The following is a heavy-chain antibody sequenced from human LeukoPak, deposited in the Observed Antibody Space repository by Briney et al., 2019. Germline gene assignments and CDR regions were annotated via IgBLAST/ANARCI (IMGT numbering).Heavy chain of an antibody. V-gene: IGHV4-59*01. J-gene: IGHJ4*02. D-gene: IGHD6-19*01. CDR1: GGSISSYY. CDR2: IYYSGST. CDR3: ARERGSGWYDY. Sequence: KPSETLSLTCTVSGGSISSYYWSWIRQPPGKGLEWIGYIYYSGSTNYNPSLKSRVTISVDTSKNQSSLKLSSVTAADTAVYYCARERGSGWYDYWGQGTLVTVSS.